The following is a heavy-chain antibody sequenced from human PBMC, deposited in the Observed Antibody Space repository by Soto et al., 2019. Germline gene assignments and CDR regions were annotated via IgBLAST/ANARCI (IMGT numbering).Heavy chain of an antibody. CDR3: AGDSSGYSYDAFDI. CDR2: INSDGTGT. V-gene: IGHV3-74*01. D-gene: IGHD3-22*01. CDR1: RFTFSTYW. J-gene: IGHJ3*02. Sequence: EVQLVESGGGLVQPGGSLRLSCAASRFTFSTYWMHWVRQAPGKGLVWVSRINSDGTGTSYADSVKGRITISRDNAKNTLYLQMNSLRSEDTAMYYCAGDSSGYSYDAFDIWGQGTMVTVSS.